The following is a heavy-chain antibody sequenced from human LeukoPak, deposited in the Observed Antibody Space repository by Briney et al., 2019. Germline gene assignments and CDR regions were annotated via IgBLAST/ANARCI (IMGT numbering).Heavy chain of an antibody. J-gene: IGHJ3*02. CDR3: AKTTLAVAGTGYAFDM. CDR2: IKPDGSEK. Sequence: GGSLRLSCAASGFTFSNFWMSWVRLTPGMGLEWVANIKPDGSEKYYMDSVRGRFTISRDNAKKSMYLQMNFLRAEDTALYYCAKTTLAVAGTGYAFDMWGQGTMVTVSS. V-gene: IGHV3-7*01. D-gene: IGHD6-19*01. CDR1: GFTFSNFW.